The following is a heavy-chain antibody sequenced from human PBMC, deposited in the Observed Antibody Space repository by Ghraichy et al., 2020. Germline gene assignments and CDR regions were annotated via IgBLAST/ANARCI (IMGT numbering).Heavy chain of an antibody. V-gene: IGHV3-30-3*01. CDR1: GFTFSSYA. CDR3: ARDGGRNREDAFDI. CDR2: ISYDGSNK. J-gene: IGHJ3*02. Sequence: GGSLRLSCAASGFTFSSYAMHWVRQAPGKGLEWVAVISYDGSNKYYADSVKGRFTISRDNSKNTLYLQMNSLRTEDTAVYYCARDGGRNREDAFDIWGQGTMLTVSS. D-gene: IGHD1-14*01.